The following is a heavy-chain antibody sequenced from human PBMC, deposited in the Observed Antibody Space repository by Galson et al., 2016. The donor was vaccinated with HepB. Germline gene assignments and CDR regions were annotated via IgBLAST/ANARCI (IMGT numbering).Heavy chain of an antibody. CDR2: TYYRSKWYN. Sequence: CAISGDSVSSNDAIWHWIRQSPSRGLEWLGRTYYRSKWYNHYAVSVKSRITIDPDTSRTQISLQLNSVTPEDTAVYYCARDTSTWDGLGTEYFHHWGQGTLVTVSS. J-gene: IGHJ1*01. D-gene: IGHD2-2*01. CDR1: GDSVSSNDAI. V-gene: IGHV6-1*01. CDR3: ARDTSTWDGLGTEYFHH.